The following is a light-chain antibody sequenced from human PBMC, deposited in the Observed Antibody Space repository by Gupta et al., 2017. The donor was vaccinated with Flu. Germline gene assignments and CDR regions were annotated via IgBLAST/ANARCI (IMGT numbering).Light chain of an antibody. J-gene: IGKJ4*01. CDR3: QQCYSTSLT. CDR1: QSVLYSSNNKNY. CDR2: WAS. V-gene: IGKV4-1*01. Sequence: NCKSSQSVLYSSNNKNYLAWYQQKPGQPPKLLIYWASTRESGVPDRFSGSGSGTDFTLTISSLQAEDVAVYYCQQCYSTSLTFGGGTRVEIK.